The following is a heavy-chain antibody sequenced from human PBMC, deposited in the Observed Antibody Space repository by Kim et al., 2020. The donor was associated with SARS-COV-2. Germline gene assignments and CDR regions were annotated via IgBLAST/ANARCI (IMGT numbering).Heavy chain of an antibody. J-gene: IGHJ6*02. D-gene: IGHD6-25*01. CDR3: ARQRGNYGMDV. CDR2: T. V-gene: IGHV5-10-1*01. Sequence: TNYGPSFQGHVTISADKSITTADLQWSSLKASETAMYYCARQRGNYGMDVWGQGTTVTVSS.